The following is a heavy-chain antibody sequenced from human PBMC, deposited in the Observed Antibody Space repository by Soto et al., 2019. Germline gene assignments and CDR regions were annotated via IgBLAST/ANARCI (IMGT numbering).Heavy chain of an antibody. J-gene: IGHJ6*02. CDR3: ARTRVADSSGPEVYYYYGMDV. V-gene: IGHV3-33*01. Sequence: QVQLVESGGGVVQPGRSLRLSCAASGFTFSSYGMHWVRQAPGKGLEWVTIMWYDGSNKYYADSVKGRFTISRDNSKNTLYLQMNSLRAEDTAVYYCARTRVADSSGPEVYYYYGMDVWGQGTTVTVSS. D-gene: IGHD3-22*01. CDR1: GFTFSSYG. CDR2: MWYDGSNK.